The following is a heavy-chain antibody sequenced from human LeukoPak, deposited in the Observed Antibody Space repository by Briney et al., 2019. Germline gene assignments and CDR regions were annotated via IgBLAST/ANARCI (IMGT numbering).Heavy chain of an antibody. J-gene: IGHJ4*02. Sequence: GRSLRLSCAASGFTFSSYGMHWVRQAPGKGLEWVAVIWYDGSNKYYADSVKGRFTISRDNSKNTLYLQMNSLRAEDTAVYYCARDLGGIAAAAPLDYWGQGTLVTVSS. CDR1: GFTFSSYG. D-gene: IGHD6-13*01. CDR2: IWYDGSNK. CDR3: ARDLGGIAAAAPLDY. V-gene: IGHV3-33*01.